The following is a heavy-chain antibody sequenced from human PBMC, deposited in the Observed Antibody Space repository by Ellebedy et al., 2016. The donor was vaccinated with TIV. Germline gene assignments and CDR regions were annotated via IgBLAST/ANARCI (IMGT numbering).Heavy chain of an antibody. CDR3: ARDYIAVAGRYGMDV. CDR2: ISSSSSTI. Sequence: GGSLRLSXAASGFTFSSYSMNWVCQAPGKGLEWVSYISSSSSTIYYADSVKGRFTISRDNAKNSLYLQMNSLRDDDTAVYYCARDYIAVAGRYGMDVWGQGTTVTVSS. D-gene: IGHD6-19*01. CDR1: GFTFSSYS. J-gene: IGHJ6*02. V-gene: IGHV3-48*02.